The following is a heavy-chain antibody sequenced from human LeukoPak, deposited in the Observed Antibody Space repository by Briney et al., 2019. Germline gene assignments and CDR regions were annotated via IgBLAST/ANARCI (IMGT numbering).Heavy chain of an antibody. Sequence: PGGSLRLYCAASGFTFSSYAMSWVRQAPGKGLEWVSAISGSGGSTYYADSVKGRFTISRDNPKNTLHLQMNSLRAEDTAVYYCAKVAYSGSYSSFDDWGQGTLVTVSS. CDR2: ISGSGGST. D-gene: IGHD1-26*01. J-gene: IGHJ4*02. CDR3: AKVAYSGSYSSFDD. V-gene: IGHV3-23*01. CDR1: GFTFSSYA.